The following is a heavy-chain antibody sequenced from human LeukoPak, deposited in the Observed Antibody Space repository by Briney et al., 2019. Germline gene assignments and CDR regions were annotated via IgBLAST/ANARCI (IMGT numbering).Heavy chain of an antibody. V-gene: IGHV3-15*01. CDR1: GFTFSDAW. D-gene: IGHD4/OR15-4a*01. Sequence: GGSLRLSCAASGFTFSDAWMSWVRQAPGKGLEWVGPFKSATDGGTTDYAASVQGRFTFSRDDSKNTLYLRMYSLKIEDTAAYYCTTEGANWGQGTPVTVSS. CDR2: FKSATDGGTT. J-gene: IGHJ4*02. CDR3: TTEGAN.